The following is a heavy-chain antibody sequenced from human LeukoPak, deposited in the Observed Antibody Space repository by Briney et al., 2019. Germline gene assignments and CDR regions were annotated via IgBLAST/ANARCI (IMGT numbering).Heavy chain of an antibody. CDR1: GGTFSSYA. D-gene: IGHD1-26*01. CDR2: IIPIFGTA. Sequence: GASVKVSCKASGGTFSSYAISWVRQAPGQGLEWMGGIIPIFGTANYAQKFQGRVTITADKSTSTAYMELSSLRSEDTAVYYCAKGDTTWELPHDYWGQGTLVTVSS. J-gene: IGHJ4*02. V-gene: IGHV1-69*06. CDR3: AKGDTTWELPHDY.